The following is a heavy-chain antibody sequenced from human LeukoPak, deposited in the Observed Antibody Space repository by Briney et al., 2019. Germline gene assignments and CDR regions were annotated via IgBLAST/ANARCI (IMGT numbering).Heavy chain of an antibody. Sequence: ASVKVSCKASGYTFTGYYMHWVRQAPGQGLEWMGWINPNSGGTNYAQKFQGRATMTRDTSISTAYMELSRLRSDDTAVYYCARGPRPTNYYYMDVWGKGTTVTVSS. CDR2: INPNSGGT. CDR3: ARGPRPTNYYYMDV. CDR1: GYTFTGYY. J-gene: IGHJ6*03. V-gene: IGHV1-2*02.